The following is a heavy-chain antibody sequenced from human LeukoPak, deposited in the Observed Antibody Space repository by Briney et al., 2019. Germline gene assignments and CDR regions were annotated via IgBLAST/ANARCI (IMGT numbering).Heavy chain of an antibody. D-gene: IGHD6-13*01. V-gene: IGHV1-58*02. J-gene: IGHJ3*02. CDR3: AAETIAAAAFDI. CDR1: GFTFASSA. Sequence: SVKVSCKASGFTFASSAMQWVRQARGQRLDWIGWIVVGSGNTHYAQKFQERVTITRDMSTSTAYMELSSLRSEDTALYYCAAETIAAAAFDIWGQGTMVTVSS. CDR2: IVVGSGNT.